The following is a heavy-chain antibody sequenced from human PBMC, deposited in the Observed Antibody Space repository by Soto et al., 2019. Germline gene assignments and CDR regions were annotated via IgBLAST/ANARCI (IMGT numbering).Heavy chain of an antibody. J-gene: IGHJ4*02. CDR2: ISWNSGSI. Sequence: EVQLVESGGGLVQPGRSLRLSCAASGFTFDDYAMHWVRQAPGKGLEWVSGISWNSGSIGYADSVKGRFTISRDNAKNSLYLQMHSLRAEDTALYYWAKDGSSGWYDYWGQGTLVTVSS. CDR3: AKDGSSGWYDY. V-gene: IGHV3-9*01. D-gene: IGHD6-19*01. CDR1: GFTFDDYA.